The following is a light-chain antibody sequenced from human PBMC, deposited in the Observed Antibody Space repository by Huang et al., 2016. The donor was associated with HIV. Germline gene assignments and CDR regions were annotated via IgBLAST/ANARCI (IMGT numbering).Light chain of an antibody. Sequence: NRAFAPCETTPLSFSAGPRFSSYLAWYQHKPGPAPRLLIYDASNRATGIPARCSGSVSGTDFTITISSLEPEDFAVYYCQQRSNWPYTFGQGTKLEIK. CDR3: QQRSNWPYT. CDR1: PRFSSY. J-gene: IGKJ2*01. CDR2: DAS. V-gene: IGKV3-11*01.